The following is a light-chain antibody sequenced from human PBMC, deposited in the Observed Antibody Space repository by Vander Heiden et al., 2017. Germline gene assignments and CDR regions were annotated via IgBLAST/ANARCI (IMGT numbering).Light chain of an antibody. J-gene: IGLJ2*01. Sequence: SYELTHPPSVSVSPGQPASIACSAAKLGDKYACRYQQRPGHSPALVIYQDSKRPSGITERVSGSNAGNTATLTISGTQAMDEADYYCQAWDSSTVVFGGGTKLTVL. V-gene: IGLV3-1*01. CDR3: QAWDSSTVV. CDR1: KLGDKY. CDR2: QDS.